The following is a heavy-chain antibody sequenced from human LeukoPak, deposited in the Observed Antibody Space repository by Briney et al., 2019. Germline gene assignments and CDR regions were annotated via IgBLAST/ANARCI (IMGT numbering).Heavy chain of an antibody. Sequence: SETLSLTCAVYGGSFSGYYWNWIRQPPGKGLEWIGEINHSGSTNYNPSLKSRVTISVDTSKNQFSLKLSSVTAADTAVYYCARVLLYYDSSGYYGYYFDYWGQGTLVTVSS. V-gene: IGHV4-34*01. J-gene: IGHJ4*02. CDR2: INHSGST. CDR3: ARVLLYYDSSGYYGYYFDY. D-gene: IGHD3-22*01. CDR1: GGSFSGYY.